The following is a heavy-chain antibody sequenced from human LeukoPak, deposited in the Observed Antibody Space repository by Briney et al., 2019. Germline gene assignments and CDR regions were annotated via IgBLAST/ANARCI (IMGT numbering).Heavy chain of an antibody. CDR1: GFTVSSNY. D-gene: IGHD4-17*01. CDR2: IYSGGST. V-gene: IGHV3-53*01. Sequence: GGSLRLSCAASGFTVSSNYMSWVRQAPGKGLEWVSVIYSGGSTYYADSVKGRFTISRDNSKNTLYLQMNSLRAEDTAVYYCAKGLTVTRYKNDYWGQGTLVTVSS. CDR3: AKGLTVTRYKNDY. J-gene: IGHJ4*02.